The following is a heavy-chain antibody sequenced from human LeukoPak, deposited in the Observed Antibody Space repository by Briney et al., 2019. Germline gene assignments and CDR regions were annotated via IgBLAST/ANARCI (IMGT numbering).Heavy chain of an antibody. Sequence: SETLSLTCTVSGGSISSYYWSWIRQPAGKGLEWIGRIYTSGSTNYNPSLKSRVTMSVDTSKNQFSLKLSSVTAADTAVYYCARGNDFWSGYYIEAFDIWGQGTMVTVSS. J-gene: IGHJ3*02. V-gene: IGHV4-4*07. D-gene: IGHD3-3*01. CDR1: GGSISSYY. CDR2: IYTSGST. CDR3: ARGNDFWSGYYIEAFDI.